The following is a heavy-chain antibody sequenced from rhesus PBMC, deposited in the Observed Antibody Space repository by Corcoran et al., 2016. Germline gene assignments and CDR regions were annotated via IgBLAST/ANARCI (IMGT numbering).Heavy chain of an antibody. D-gene: IGHD1-38*01. CDR2: IYGSSGST. Sequence: QVQLQESGPGVVKPSETLSLTCAVSGGSISGGYDWSWIRQPPGKGLEWIGYIYGSSGSTNYNPSLKNLLTISNDASKNESSLKRSSVTAADTAVYYCARDQSGTLEVDGYYFDYWGQGVLVTVSS. CDR3: ARDQSGTLEVDGYYFDY. V-gene: IGHV4-76*01. CDR1: GGSISGGYD. J-gene: IGHJ4*01.